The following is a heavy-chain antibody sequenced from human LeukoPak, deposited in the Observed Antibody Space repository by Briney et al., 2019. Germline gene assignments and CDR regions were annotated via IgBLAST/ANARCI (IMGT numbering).Heavy chain of an antibody. Sequence: SETLSLTCAVSGGSISSSNWWSWVRQPPGKGLEWIGEIYHSGSANYNPSLKSRVTISVDKSKNQFSLKVSSVTAADTAVYYCARLPHDYRYCSSFSCYHDYWGQGTLVTVSS. CDR1: GGSISSSNW. V-gene: IGHV4-4*02. CDR2: IYHSGSA. D-gene: IGHD2-2*01. J-gene: IGHJ4*02. CDR3: ARLPHDYRYCSSFSCYHDY.